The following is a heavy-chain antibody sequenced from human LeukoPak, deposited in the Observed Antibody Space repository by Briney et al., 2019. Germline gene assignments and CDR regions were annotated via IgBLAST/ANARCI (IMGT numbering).Heavy chain of an antibody. Sequence: SETLSLTCAVYGGSFSGYYWSWIRQPPGKGLEWIGEINHSGSTNYNPSLESRVTISVDTSKNRFSLKLSSVTAADTAVYYCARLADYGDYLSCFDYWGQGTLVTVSS. V-gene: IGHV4-34*01. CDR2: INHSGST. CDR1: GGSFSGYY. D-gene: IGHD4-17*01. CDR3: ARLADYGDYLSCFDY. J-gene: IGHJ4*02.